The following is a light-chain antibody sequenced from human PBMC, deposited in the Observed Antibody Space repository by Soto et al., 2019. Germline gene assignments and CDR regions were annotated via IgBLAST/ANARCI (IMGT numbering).Light chain of an antibody. CDR1: SSNIGAGYH. CDR3: CSYAGSYTWV. CDR2: GDS. V-gene: IGLV1-40*01. Sequence: QSVLTQPPSVSGAPGQRVTISCTGSSSNIGAGYHVHWYQQLPGAAPKLLIFGDSNRPSGVPDRFSGSKSGTSASLAITGLQAEDEADYYCCSYAGSYTWVFGSGTKVTVL. J-gene: IGLJ1*01.